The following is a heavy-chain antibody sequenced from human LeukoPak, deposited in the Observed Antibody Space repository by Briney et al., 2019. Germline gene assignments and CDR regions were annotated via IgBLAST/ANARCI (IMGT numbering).Heavy chain of an antibody. V-gene: IGHV1-46*01. D-gene: IGHD2-15*01. CDR1: GYTFTSYY. CDR3: ARRSSGGIHNDI. J-gene: IGHJ3*02. Sequence: GASVKVSCKASGYTFTSYYMHWVRQAPGQGLEWMGIINPSGGSTSYAQKFQGRVTMTRSTSISTAYMELSSLRSEDTAVYYCARRSSGGIHNDIWGQGTMVTVSS. CDR2: INPSGGST.